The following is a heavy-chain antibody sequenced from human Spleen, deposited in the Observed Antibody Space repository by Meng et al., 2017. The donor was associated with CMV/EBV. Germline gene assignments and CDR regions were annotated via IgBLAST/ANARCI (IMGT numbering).Heavy chain of an antibody. Sequence: GESLKISCAASRFSLSIYGMHWVRQAPGKGLEWVALISYDGRNKDLADSVKGRFTISRDNSKDTLYLQMNSLRAEDTAVYYCARQDCTGTSCSGGLLYWGQGTLVTVSS. D-gene: IGHD2-2*01. CDR3: ARQDCTGTSCSGGLLY. J-gene: IGHJ4*02. CDR1: RFSLSIYG. CDR2: ISYDGRNK. V-gene: IGHV3-30*03.